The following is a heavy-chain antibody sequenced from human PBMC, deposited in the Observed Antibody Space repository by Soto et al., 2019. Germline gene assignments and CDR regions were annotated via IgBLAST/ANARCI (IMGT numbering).Heavy chain of an antibody. CDR2: ISYDGSNK. CDR1: GFTFSSYA. Sequence: GSLRLSCAASGFTFSSYAMHWVRQAPGKGLEWVAVISYDGSNKYYADSVNGRFTISRDNSKNTLYLQMNSLRAEDTAVYYCAREDCSSTSCTYYYGMDVWGQGTTVTVSS. J-gene: IGHJ6*02. D-gene: IGHD2-2*01. CDR3: AREDCSSTSCTYYYGMDV. V-gene: IGHV3-30-3*01.